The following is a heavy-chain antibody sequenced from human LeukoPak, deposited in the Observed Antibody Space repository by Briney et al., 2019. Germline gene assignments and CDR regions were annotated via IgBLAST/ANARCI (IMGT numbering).Heavy chain of an antibody. D-gene: IGHD5-24*01. Sequence: GGSLRLSCVASGFPFSSYWMTWVRQAPGKGLEWVANIKQDSSKKSYVDSVKGRFTISRDNAKNSLYLQMNSLRAEDTAIYYCTRVGYIDEGIDYWGQGTLVTVSS. CDR1: GFPFSSYW. J-gene: IGHJ4*02. CDR2: IKQDSSKK. V-gene: IGHV3-7*04. CDR3: TRVGYIDEGIDY.